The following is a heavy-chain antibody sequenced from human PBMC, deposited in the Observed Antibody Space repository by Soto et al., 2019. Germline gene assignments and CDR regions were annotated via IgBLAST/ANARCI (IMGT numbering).Heavy chain of an antibody. CDR3: ARDMRDYLYYYYYGMDV. J-gene: IGHJ6*02. CDR2: INPSGGST. CDR1: GYTFTSYY. D-gene: IGHD2-2*01. Sequence: VSVKVSCKASGYTFTSYYMHWVRQAPGQGLEWMGIINPSGGSTSYAQKFQGRVTMTRDTSTSTVYMELSSLRSEDTAVYYCARDMRDYLYYYYYGMDVWGQGTTVTVSS. V-gene: IGHV1-46*01.